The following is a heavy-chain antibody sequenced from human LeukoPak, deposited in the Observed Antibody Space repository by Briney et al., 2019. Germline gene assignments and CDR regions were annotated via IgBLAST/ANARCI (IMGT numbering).Heavy chain of an antibody. D-gene: IGHD6-13*01. CDR1: GFTFSSYA. CDR2: ISSSSSYI. Sequence: PGGSLRLSCAASGFTFSSYAMSWVRQAPGKGLERVSSISSSSSYIYYADSVKGRFTISRDNAKNSLYLQMNSLRAEDTAVYYCARGDISWVAAPRRVDYWGQGTLVTVSS. CDR3: ARGDISWVAAPRRVDY. V-gene: IGHV3-21*01. J-gene: IGHJ4*02.